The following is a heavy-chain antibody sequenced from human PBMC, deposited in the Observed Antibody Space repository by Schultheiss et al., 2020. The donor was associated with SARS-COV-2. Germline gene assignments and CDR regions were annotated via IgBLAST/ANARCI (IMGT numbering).Heavy chain of an antibody. D-gene: IGHD6-13*01. CDR2: IYWDDDK. Sequence: SGPTLVKPTQTLTLTCTFSGFSLSTSGVGVGWIRQPPGKALEWLALIYWDDDKRYSPSLKSRLTITKDTTKNQVVLIMTNMDPVDTATYFCARVTSPKQPFDYWGQGALVTVSS. V-gene: IGHV2-5*02. CDR1: GFSLSTSGVG. J-gene: IGHJ4*02. CDR3: ARVTSPKQPFDY.